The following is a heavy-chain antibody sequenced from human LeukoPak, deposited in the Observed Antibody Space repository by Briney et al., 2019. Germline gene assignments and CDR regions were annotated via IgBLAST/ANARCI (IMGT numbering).Heavy chain of an antibody. D-gene: IGHD2-15*01. V-gene: IGHV4-59*01. CDR3: ARDGGSY. Sequence: SETLPLTCSVSGGPIRSYYWSWLRQPPGKGLEWIGYIYYSGSTNYNPSLKSRVTISVDTSKNQFSLKLTSVTAADTAVYYCARDGGSYWGQGTLVTVSS. CDR2: IYYSGST. CDR1: GGPIRSYY. J-gene: IGHJ4*02.